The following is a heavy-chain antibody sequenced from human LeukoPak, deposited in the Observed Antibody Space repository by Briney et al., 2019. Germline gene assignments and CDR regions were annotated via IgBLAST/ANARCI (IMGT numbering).Heavy chain of an antibody. V-gene: IGHV1-69*04. J-gene: IGHJ6*02. CDR2: IIPILGIA. CDR3: ARDPAPHCSSTSCYNFGRSSYYYYGMDV. Sequence: ASVKVSCKASGGTFSSYAISWVRQAPGQGLEWMGRIIPILGIANYAQKFQGRVTITADKSTSTAYMELSSLRSEDTALYYSARDPAPHCSSTSCYNFGRSSYYYYGMDVWGQGTTVTVSS. CDR1: GGTFSSYA. D-gene: IGHD2-2*02.